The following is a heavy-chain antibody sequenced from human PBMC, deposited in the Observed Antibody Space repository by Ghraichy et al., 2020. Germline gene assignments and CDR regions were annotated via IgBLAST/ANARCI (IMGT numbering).Heavy chain of an antibody. Sequence: GGSLRLSCIGSGFTFTDHYMDWVRQAPGKGLEWVSLTKNKAKSYGTDYAASVKGRFIASRDDSKNSLSLQLNSLTIEDTAMYYCARDTAASLDIWGQGTLVTVS. D-gene: IGHD6-25*01. CDR3: ARDTAASLDI. V-gene: IGHV3-72*01. J-gene: IGHJ3*02. CDR2: TKNKAKSYGT. CDR1: GFTFTDHY.